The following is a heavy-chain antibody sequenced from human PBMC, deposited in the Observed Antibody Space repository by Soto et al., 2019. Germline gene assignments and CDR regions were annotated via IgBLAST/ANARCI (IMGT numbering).Heavy chain of an antibody. CDR2: ISSSGDSP. D-gene: IGHD5-12*01. Sequence: EVQLLESGGGLVQPGGSLRLSCAASGFTFSNYAMSWVRQAPGKGLEWVSAISSSGDSPYYADSVKGRYTVSRDNSKNTLYRQMNSLRVEDTAIYYCARNTITPPHYWGQGTLVTVSS. V-gene: IGHV3-23*01. J-gene: IGHJ4*02. CDR1: GFTFSNYA. CDR3: ARNTITPPHY.